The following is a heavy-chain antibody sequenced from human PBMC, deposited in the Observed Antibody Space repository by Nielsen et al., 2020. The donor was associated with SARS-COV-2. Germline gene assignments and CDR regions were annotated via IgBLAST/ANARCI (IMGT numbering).Heavy chain of an antibody. CDR1: GYTFTSYD. D-gene: IGHD2-2*01. CDR2: MNPNSGNT. Sequence: ASVKVSCKASGYTFTSYDINWVRQATGQGLEWMGWMNPNSGNTGYAQKFQGRVTMTRNTSISTAYMELSSLRSEDTAVYYCAWLGRDCSSTSCYERYYFDYWGQGTLVTVSS. J-gene: IGHJ4*02. V-gene: IGHV1-8*01. CDR3: AWLGRDCSSTSCYERYYFDY.